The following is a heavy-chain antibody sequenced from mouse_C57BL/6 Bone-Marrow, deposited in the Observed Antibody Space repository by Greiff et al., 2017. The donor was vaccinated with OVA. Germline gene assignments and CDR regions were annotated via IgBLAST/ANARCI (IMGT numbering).Heavy chain of an antibody. Sequence: VQLQQSGAELARPGASVKLSCKASGYTFTSYGISWVKQRTGQGLEWIGEIYPRSGNTYYNEKFKGKATLTADKSSSTAYMELRSRTSEDSAVYVGAIRTTADDWGQGTTLTVAS. CDR1: GYTFTSYG. CDR2: IYPRSGNT. CDR3: AIRTTADD. J-gene: IGHJ2*01. V-gene: IGHV1-81*01. D-gene: IGHD1-2*01.